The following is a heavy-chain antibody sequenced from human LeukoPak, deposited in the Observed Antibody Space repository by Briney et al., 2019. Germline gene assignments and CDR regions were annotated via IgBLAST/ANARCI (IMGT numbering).Heavy chain of an antibody. V-gene: IGHV4-59*08. D-gene: IGHD6-19*01. CDR2: IYYSGST. J-gene: IGHJ4*02. CDR1: GGSISSYY. Sequence: KPSETLSLTCTVSGGSISSYYWSWIRQPPGKGLEWIGYIYYSGSTNYNPSLKSRVTISVDTSKNQFSLKLSSVTAADTAVYYCARQGSPGAVAGKVFDYWGQGTLVTVSS. CDR3: ARQGSPGAVAGKVFDY.